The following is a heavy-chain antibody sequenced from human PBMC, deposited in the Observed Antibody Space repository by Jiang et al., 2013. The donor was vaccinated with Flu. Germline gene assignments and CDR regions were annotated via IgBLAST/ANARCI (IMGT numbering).Heavy chain of an antibody. CDR1: GGSFSGYY. CDR2: INHSGST. V-gene: IGHV4-34*01. D-gene: IGHD2-21*02. J-gene: IGHJ5*02. CDR3: ARVRRVYCGGDCYLFDP. Sequence: ARLLKPSETLSLTCAVYGGSFSGYYWSWIRQPPGKGLEWIGEINHSGSTNYNPSLKSRVTISVDTSKNQFSLKLSSVTAADTAVYYCARVRRVYCGGDCYLFDPWGQGNPGHRLL.